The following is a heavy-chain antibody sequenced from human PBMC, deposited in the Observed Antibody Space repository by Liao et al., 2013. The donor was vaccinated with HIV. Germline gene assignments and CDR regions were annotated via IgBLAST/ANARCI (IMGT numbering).Heavy chain of an antibody. CDR1: GGSISSGSYY. CDR3: ARAPTGEWGNWFDP. D-gene: IGHD7-27*01. V-gene: IGHV4-61*02. CDR2: FYTSGTT. J-gene: IGHJ5*02. Sequence: QVQLQESGPGLVKPSQTLSLTCTVSGGSISSGSYYWSWIRQPAGKGLEWIGRFYTSGTTNYNPSLKSRVTISVDTSKNQFSLKLSSVTAADTAVYYCARAPTGEWGNWFDPWGQGNPGHRLL.